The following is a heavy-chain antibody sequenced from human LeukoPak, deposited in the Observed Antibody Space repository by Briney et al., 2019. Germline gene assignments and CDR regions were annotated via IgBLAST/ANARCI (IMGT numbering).Heavy chain of an antibody. CDR2: IKQDGSEK. J-gene: IGHJ6*04. CDR3: ARKAYGLDV. CDR1: GFTFSIYA. Sequence: GGSLRLSCAASGFTFSIYAMSWVRQAPGKGLERVANIKQDGSEKYYVDSVKGRFTISRDNAKNSLYLQMNSLRAEDTAVYYCARKAYGLDVWGKGTTVTVSS. V-gene: IGHV3-7*03.